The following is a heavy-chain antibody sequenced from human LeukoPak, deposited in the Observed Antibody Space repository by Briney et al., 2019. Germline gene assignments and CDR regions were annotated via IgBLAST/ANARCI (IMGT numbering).Heavy chain of an antibody. CDR1: GFTFSSYA. CDR2: ISGSAIST. D-gene: IGHD3-9*01. V-gene: IGHV3-23*01. Sequence: GGSLRLSCAASGFTFSSYAMNWIRQAPGKGLEWVSTISGSAISTYYADSVKGRFTISRDNSRNTLYLQMNSLRVEDTALFYCAKGDNGILTGYYNSFDSWGQGTLVTVSS. CDR3: AKGDNGILTGYYNSFDS. J-gene: IGHJ4*02.